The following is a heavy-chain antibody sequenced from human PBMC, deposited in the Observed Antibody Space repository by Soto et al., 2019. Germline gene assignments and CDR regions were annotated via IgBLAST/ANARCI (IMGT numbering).Heavy chain of an antibody. CDR1: GGSFDDFY. D-gene: IGHD3-10*01. Sequence: QVQLQQWGAGLLRPSETLSLTCAFYGGSFDDFYWSWVRQSPGKGLEWVGEISHDGGTNYSPSLASRVSISVDTSKNQFSLHLRSVTAADTGLYYCARGQLVWYGDLTPYHRDMDVWGQGTTGTVSS. CDR3: ARGQLVWYGDLTPYHRDMDV. CDR2: ISHDGGT. J-gene: IGHJ6*02. V-gene: IGHV4-34*02.